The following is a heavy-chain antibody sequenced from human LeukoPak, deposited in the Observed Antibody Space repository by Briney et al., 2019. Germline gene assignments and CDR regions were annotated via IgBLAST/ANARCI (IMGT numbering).Heavy chain of an antibody. CDR3: AKGGYGAFDY. J-gene: IGHJ4*02. Sequence: SETLSLTCTVSGGSISTSSYYWGWVRQPPGKGLEWIGNIFYSGSTYYSPSLKSRVTISLDTSRNQFSLKLNSVTAADTAVYYCAKGGYGAFDYWGQGTLVTVSS. CDR2: IFYSGST. V-gene: IGHV4-39*07. CDR1: GGSISTSSYY. D-gene: IGHD4-17*01.